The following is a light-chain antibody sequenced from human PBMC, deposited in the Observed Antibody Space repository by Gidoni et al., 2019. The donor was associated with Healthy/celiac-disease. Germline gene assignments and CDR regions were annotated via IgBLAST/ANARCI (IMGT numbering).Light chain of an antibody. CDR1: QSISSW. CDR3: QQYNSYWT. CDR2: DAS. V-gene: IGKV1-5*01. J-gene: IGKJ1*01. Sequence: DIQLTQSPSTLSASVGDRVTITCRASQSISSWLAWYQPKPGTAPKLLIYDASSLESGVPSRFSGSGSGTEFTLTISSLQPDDFATYYCQQYNSYWTFGQGTKVEIK.